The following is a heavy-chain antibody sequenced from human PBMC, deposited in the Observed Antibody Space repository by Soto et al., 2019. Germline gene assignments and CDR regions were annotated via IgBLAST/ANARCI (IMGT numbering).Heavy chain of an antibody. CDR3: ATGKKVDTLLCDY. CDR1: GFTFSSYG. CDR2: ISYDGSNK. V-gene: IGHV3-30*03. D-gene: IGHD5-18*01. Sequence: QVQLVESGGGVVQPGRSLRLSCAASGFTFSSYGMHWVRQAPGKGLEWVAVISYDGSNKYYADSVKGRFTISRDTSKNTLYLQMNSLRAEATAVYYCATGKKVDTLLCDYGGQGTLVTVSS. J-gene: IGHJ4*02.